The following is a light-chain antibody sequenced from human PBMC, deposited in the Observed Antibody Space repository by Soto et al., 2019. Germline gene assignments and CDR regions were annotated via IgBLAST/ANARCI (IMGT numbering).Light chain of an antibody. Sequence: EIVLAQSPATLSSSAWETATLSCVASQYVGTRLAWYQHKPGQAPRLLIYYTSNRATGIPARFSGSGSGTDFTLTINSLAPEDFAIYYCQQYNNWPPWTFGQGTKVDIK. CDR2: YTS. J-gene: IGKJ1*01. V-gene: IGKV3-11*01. CDR3: QQYNNWPPWT. CDR1: QYVGTR.